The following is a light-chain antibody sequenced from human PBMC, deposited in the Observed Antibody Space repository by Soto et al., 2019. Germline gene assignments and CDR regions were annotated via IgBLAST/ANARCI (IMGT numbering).Light chain of an antibody. CDR2: AAS. CDR3: QQLNSYPIT. V-gene: IGKV1-9*01. Sequence: IQLTQSPSSLSAAVGDRVTITCRASQGISSYLAWYQQKPGKAPKLLIYAASTLQSGVPSRFSGSGSGTEFTLTISSLQTEDFATYFCQQLNSYPITFGQGTRLEIK. CDR1: QGISSY. J-gene: IGKJ5*01.